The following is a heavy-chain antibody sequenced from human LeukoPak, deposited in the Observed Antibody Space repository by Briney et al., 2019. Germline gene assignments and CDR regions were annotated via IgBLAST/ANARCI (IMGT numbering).Heavy chain of an antibody. CDR2: IYHSGST. D-gene: IGHD6-13*01. CDR1: GYSISSGYY. J-gene: IGHJ6*03. V-gene: IGHV4-38-2*02. Sequence: SSETLSLTCTVSGYSISSGYYWGWIRQPPGKGLEWIGSIYHSGSTYYNPSLKSRVTISVDTSKNQFSLKLSSVTAADTAVYYCARGHAPYLHSSSPFYMDVWGKGTTVTVSS. CDR3: ARGHAPYLHSSSPFYMDV.